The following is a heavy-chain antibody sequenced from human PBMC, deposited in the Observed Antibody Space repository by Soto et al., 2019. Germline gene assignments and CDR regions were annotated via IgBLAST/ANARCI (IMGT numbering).Heavy chain of an antibody. CDR2: ITGTGGGT. Sequence: EVQLLESGGGLVQPGGSLRLSCAASGFPLSTYGMSWVCQAPGKGLEWVSSITGTGGGTYYADSVKGRFTSSRDNSNNMLYLQMNSLRGEDTAVYYCARIRGYWYGLDVWGQGTTITVSS. J-gene: IGHJ6*02. CDR3: ARIRGYWYGLDV. V-gene: IGHV3-23*01. CDR1: GFPLSTYG.